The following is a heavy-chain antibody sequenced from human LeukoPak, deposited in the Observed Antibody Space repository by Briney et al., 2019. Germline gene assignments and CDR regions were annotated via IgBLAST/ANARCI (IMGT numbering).Heavy chain of an antibody. CDR2: VNTDGSEK. Sequence: PGGSLRLSCATTGFTFSNYWMNWVRQAPGKGLEWVAIVNTDGSEKHYEDSVRGRFIVSRDNAKNSLYLQITSLRGDDTALYYCARSDQGPEEWGQGTLVTVSS. CDR3: ARSDQGPEE. J-gene: IGHJ4*02. V-gene: IGHV3-7*01. CDR1: GFTFSNYW. D-gene: IGHD2-2*01.